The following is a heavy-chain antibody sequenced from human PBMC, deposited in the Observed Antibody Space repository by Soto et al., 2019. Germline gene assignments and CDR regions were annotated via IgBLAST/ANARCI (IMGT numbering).Heavy chain of an antibody. D-gene: IGHD1-7*01. J-gene: IGHJ6*02. Sequence: SETLSLTCTVSGGSVSSSSYYWGWVRQPPGKGLEWIGSVYYSGSTYYNPSLESRVTISVDTSKNQFSLKLSSVTAADTAVYYCARLGLELDPTLAYYYYGMDVWGQGTTVTVSS. V-gene: IGHV4-39*01. CDR1: GGSVSSSSYY. CDR3: ARLGLELDPTLAYYYYGMDV. CDR2: VYYSGST.